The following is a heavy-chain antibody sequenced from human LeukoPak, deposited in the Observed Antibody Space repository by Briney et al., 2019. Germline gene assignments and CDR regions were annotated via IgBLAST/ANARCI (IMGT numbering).Heavy chain of an antibody. CDR2: ISYDGSNK. CDR1: GFTFSSYG. Sequence: PGGSLRLSCAASGFTFSSYGMHWVRQAPGKGLEWVAVISYDGSNKYYADSVKGRFTISRDNSKNTLYLQMNSLRAEDTAVYYCARDLIGGNWFDPWGQGTLVTVSS. J-gene: IGHJ5*02. CDR3: ARDLIGGNWFDP. V-gene: IGHV3-30*03. D-gene: IGHD2-21*01.